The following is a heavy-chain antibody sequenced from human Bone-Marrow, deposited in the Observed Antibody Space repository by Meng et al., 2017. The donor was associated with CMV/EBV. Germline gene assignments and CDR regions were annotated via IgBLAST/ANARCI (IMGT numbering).Heavy chain of an antibody. CDR2: IYYSGST. D-gene: IGHD2-2*01. Sequence: GGSISSGDYYWSWIRQPPGKGLEWIGYIYYSGSTYYNPSLKSRVTISVDTSKNQFSLKLSSVTAADTAVYYCARADCSSTSCYVDYWGQGTLVTVSS. CDR3: ARADCSSTSCYVDY. V-gene: IGHV4-30-4*08. CDR1: GGSISSGDYY. J-gene: IGHJ4*02.